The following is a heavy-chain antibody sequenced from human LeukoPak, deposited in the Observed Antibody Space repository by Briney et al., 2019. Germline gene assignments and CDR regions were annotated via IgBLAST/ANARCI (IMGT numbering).Heavy chain of an antibody. CDR3: ARDADGGPEGYFDY. Sequence: GASVKVSCKASGYTFTSYGISWVRQAPGQGLEWMGWISAYNGNTSYAQKLQGRVTMTTDTSTSTAYMELRSLRSDDTAVYYCARDADGGPEGYFDYWGQGTLVTVSS. CDR2: ISAYNGNT. CDR1: GYTFTSYG. V-gene: IGHV1-18*01. D-gene: IGHD4-23*01. J-gene: IGHJ4*02.